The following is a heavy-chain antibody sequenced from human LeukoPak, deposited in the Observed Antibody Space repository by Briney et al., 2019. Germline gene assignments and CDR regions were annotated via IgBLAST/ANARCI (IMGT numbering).Heavy chain of an antibody. CDR3: AKESGYDVDLEY. D-gene: IGHD5-12*01. V-gene: IGHV3-74*01. J-gene: IGHJ4*02. CDR1: GFTFSTYW. Sequence: SGGSLRLSCAGSGFTFSTYWMHWVRQAPGGGLVWVSGINTDGSTTSYADSVKGRFTISRDNAKNTVYLQMSSLRAEDTAVNYCAKESGYDVDLEYWGQGALVTVSS. CDR2: INTDGSTT.